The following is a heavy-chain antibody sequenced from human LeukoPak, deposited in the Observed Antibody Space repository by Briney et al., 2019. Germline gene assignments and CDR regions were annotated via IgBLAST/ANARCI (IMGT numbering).Heavy chain of an antibody. J-gene: IGHJ4*02. Sequence: GGSLRLSCAASGFSFSRFAMHWVRQAPGKGLEYVSGISSNGGSTNYASSVKGRFIISRDNSKNTLNLQMGSLRAEDMAVYYCARGTLRYFDFWGQGTLVTVSS. CDR2: ISSNGGST. CDR1: GFSFSRFA. V-gene: IGHV3-64*01. CDR3: ARGTLRYFDF. D-gene: IGHD3-9*01.